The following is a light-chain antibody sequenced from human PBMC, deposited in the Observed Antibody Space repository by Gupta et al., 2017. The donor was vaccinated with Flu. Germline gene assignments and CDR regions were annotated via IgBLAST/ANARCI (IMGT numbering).Light chain of an antibody. Sequence: QSALTHPPSVSGSPGQSVTISCTGTSSDIGTYNRASWYQQPPGTAPKLMIYKVSTRPSGVPDRFSASRSGNTASLTISELEGEDEADYYCNAYTSSGTYVFGTGTKVTVL. CDR1: SSDIGTYNR. CDR2: KVS. V-gene: IGLV2-18*02. J-gene: IGLJ1*01. CDR3: NAYTSSGTYV.